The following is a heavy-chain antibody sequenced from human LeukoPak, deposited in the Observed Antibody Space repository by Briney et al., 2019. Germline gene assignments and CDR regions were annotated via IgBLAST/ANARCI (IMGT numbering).Heavy chain of an antibody. J-gene: IGHJ4*02. D-gene: IGHD2-15*01. CDR2: ITSDGSGT. V-gene: IGHV3-74*01. CDR3: ARDGILGSHDS. CDR1: GFTFSSYA. Sequence: GGSLRLSCAASGFTFSSYAMSWVRQAPGKGLVWVSRITSDGSGTSYADSVKGRFTISRDIPKNTLYLQMNSLRAEDTAVYYCARDGILGSHDSWGQGTLVTVSS.